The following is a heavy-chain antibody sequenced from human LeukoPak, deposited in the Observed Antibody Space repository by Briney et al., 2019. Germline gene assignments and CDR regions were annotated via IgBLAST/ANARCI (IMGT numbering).Heavy chain of an antibody. V-gene: IGHV3-7*01. D-gene: IGHD3-16*02. J-gene: IGHJ4*02. CDR2: IKQDGSEK. Sequence: PGGSLRLSXAASGFTFSSYWMSWVRQAPGKGLEWVANIKQDGSEKYYVDSVKGRFTISRDNAKNSLYLQMNSLRAEDTAVYYCARDVMITFGRVIVMYYFDYWGQGALVTVSS. CDR1: GFTFSSYW. CDR3: ARDVMITFGRVIVMYYFDY.